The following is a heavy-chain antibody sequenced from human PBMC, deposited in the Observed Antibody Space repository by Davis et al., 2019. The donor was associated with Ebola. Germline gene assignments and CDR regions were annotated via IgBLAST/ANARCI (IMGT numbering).Heavy chain of an antibody. CDR1: GYTFTSYD. Sequence: ASVKVSCKASGYTFTSYDINWVRQATGQGLEWMGWINPNSGGTNYAQKFQGRVTMTEDTSTDTAYMELSSLRSEDTAVYYCATDLGDYFDYWGQGTLVTVSS. V-gene: IGHV1-8*01. CDR2: INPNSGGT. D-gene: IGHD4-17*01. J-gene: IGHJ4*02. CDR3: ATDLGDYFDY.